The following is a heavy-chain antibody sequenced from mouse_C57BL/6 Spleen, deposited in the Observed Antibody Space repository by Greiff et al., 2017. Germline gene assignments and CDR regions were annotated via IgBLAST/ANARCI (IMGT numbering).Heavy chain of an antibody. J-gene: IGHJ2*01. CDR2: IDPGNGDT. CDR1: GFNIKDDY. V-gene: IGHV14-4*01. Sequence: VQLQQSGAALVRPGASVKLSCTASGFNIKDDYMPWVKQRPEQGLEWIGWIDPGNGDTEYASKFQGKATITADTSSNTAYLQLSSLTSEDTAVYYWTTRGLGDYWGQGTTLTVSS. D-gene: IGHD3-3*01. CDR3: TTRGLGDY.